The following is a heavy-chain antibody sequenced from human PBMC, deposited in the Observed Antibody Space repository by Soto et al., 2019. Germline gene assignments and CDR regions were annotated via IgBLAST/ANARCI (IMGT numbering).Heavy chain of an antibody. J-gene: IGHJ5*02. Sequence: QVQLVESGGGVVQPGRSLRLSCAASGFTFSSYGMHWVRQAPGKGLEWVAVIWYDGSNKYYADSVKGRFTISRDNSKNTLYLQMNSLRAEDTAVYYCARSEDFTYSGYDFGLENWFDPWGQGTLVTVSS. D-gene: IGHD5-12*01. CDR3: ARSEDFTYSGYDFGLENWFDP. CDR2: IWYDGSNK. CDR1: GFTFSSYG. V-gene: IGHV3-33*01.